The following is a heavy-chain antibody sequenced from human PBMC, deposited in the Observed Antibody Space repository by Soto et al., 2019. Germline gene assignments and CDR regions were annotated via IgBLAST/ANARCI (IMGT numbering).Heavy chain of an antibody. CDR1: GGTFSSYA. Sequence: QVQLVQSGAEVKKPGSSVKVSCKASGGTFSSYAISWVRQAPGQGLEWMGGIIPIFGTANYAQKFQGRVTITAXKSTSTAYMELSSLRSXDTAVXXXXXXXXXGFPPPYYYGMDVWGQXTXXTVSS. J-gene: IGHJ6*02. CDR2: IIPIFGTA. V-gene: IGHV1-69*06. CDR3: XXXXXXGFPPPYYYGMDV.